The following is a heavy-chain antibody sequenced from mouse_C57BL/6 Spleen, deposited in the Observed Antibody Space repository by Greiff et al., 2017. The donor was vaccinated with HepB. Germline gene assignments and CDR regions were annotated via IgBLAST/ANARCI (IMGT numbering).Heavy chain of an antibody. J-gene: IGHJ2*01. Sequence: EVQLQESGPGMVKPSQSLSLTCTITGYSITSGYDWHWIRHFPGNKLEWMGYISYSGSTNYNPSLKSRISITHDTSKNHFFLKLNSVTTEDTATYYCARGDGVVAPFDYWGQGTTLTVSS. CDR3: ARGDGVVAPFDY. D-gene: IGHD1-1*01. CDR2: ISYSGST. CDR1: GYSITSGYD. V-gene: IGHV3-1*01.